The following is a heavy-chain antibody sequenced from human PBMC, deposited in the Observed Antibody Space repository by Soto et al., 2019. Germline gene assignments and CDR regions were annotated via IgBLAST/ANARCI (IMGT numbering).Heavy chain of an antibody. V-gene: IGHV1-69*13. D-gene: IGHD3-9*01. Sequence: GASVKVSCKASGDNFSKYAISWVRQAPGQRLEWMGGVIPVFGAASDALKFRDRVKVTADESTTTVYMEMSSLRSDDTAVYYCAARYFDWSFFDHWGQGTQVTVSS. CDR3: AARYFDWSFFDH. CDR1: GDNFSKYA. CDR2: VIPVFGAA. J-gene: IGHJ4*02.